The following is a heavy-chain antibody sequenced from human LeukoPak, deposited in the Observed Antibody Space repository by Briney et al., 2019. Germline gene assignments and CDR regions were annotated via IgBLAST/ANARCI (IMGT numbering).Heavy chain of an antibody. CDR2: ISNDGSNK. V-gene: IGHV3-30-3*01. CDR3: ARGPEYNWNDAFDY. CDR1: GFTFSTYA. J-gene: IGHJ4*02. Sequence: GGSLRLSCAASGFTFSTYAMSWVRQAPGKGLEWVAVISNDGSNKYYADSVKGRFTISRDNSKNTLYLQMNSLRAEDTAVYYCARGPEYNWNDAFDYWGQGTLVTVSS. D-gene: IGHD1-20*01.